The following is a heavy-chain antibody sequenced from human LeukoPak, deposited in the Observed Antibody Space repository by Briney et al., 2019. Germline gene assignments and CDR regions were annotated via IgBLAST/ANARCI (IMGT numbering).Heavy chain of an antibody. CDR2: IYVVGPT. Sequence: GGSLRLFCAASGFTVSSNYMSWVRQAPGKGLEWVSVIYVVGPTYYAVSVKGRFTISRVNSNNTLYLQMNSLRAEDTAVYYCARGPVTKFEIWGQGTILSVSS. CDR1: GFTVSSNY. J-gene: IGHJ3*02. V-gene: IGHV3-53*01. CDR3: ARGPVTKFEI. D-gene: IGHD4-17*01.